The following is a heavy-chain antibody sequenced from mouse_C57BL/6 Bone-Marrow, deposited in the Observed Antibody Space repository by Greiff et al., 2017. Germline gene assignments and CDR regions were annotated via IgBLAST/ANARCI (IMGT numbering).Heavy chain of an antibody. CDR3: AREGLYDGYFDY. J-gene: IGHJ2*01. V-gene: IGHV5-4*01. CDR2: ISAGGSYT. D-gene: IGHD2-3*01. CDR1: GFTFSSSA. Sequence: EVQRVESGGGLVKPGGSLKLSCAASGFTFSSSAMSWVRQTPEKRLEWVATISAGGSYTYYPDNVKGRFTISRDNAKNNLYLQMSNLKSEDTAMYYCAREGLYDGYFDYWGQGTTRTVSS.